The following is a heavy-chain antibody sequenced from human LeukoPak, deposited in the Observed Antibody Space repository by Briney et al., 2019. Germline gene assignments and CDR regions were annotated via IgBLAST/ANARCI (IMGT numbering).Heavy chain of an antibody. V-gene: IGHV3-21*01. CDR3: ARADGGDIDY. Sequence: GGSLRLSCAASGFTFSTYSMNWVRQAPGKGLEGVLSISSSYNYTYYAESLKGRLTISRDNAKNALYLQMSSLRAEDTAVYYCARADGGDIDYWGQGTLVTVSS. J-gene: IGHJ4*02. D-gene: IGHD2-21*02. CDR2: ISSSYNYT. CDR1: GFTFSTYS.